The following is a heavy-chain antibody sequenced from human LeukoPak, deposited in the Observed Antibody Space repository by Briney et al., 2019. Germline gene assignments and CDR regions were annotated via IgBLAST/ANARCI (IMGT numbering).Heavy chain of an antibody. CDR2: ISSSGSTI. CDR3: AKDASVVPAAIVDY. V-gene: IGHV3-48*03. Sequence: PGGSLRLSCAASGFTFSSYEMNWVRQAPGKGLEWVSYISSSGSTIYYADSVKGRFTISRDNSKNTLYLQMNSLRAEDTAVYYCAKDASVVPAAIVDYWGQGTLVTVSS. D-gene: IGHD2-2*01. J-gene: IGHJ4*02. CDR1: GFTFSSYE.